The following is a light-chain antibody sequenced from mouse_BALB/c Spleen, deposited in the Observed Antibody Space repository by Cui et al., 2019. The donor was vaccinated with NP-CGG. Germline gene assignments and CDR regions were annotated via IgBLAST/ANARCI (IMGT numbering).Light chain of an antibody. CDR1: TGAVTTSNY. Sequence: QAVVTQVSALTTSPGETVTLTCRSSTGAVTTSNYDNWVQEKPDHLFTGLIGGTNNRVPGVPARFSGSLIGDKAALTITGAQTEDEAIYFCALWYSNHWVFGGGTKLTVL. CDR2: GTN. J-gene: IGLJ1*01. V-gene: IGLV1*01. CDR3: ALWYSNHWV.